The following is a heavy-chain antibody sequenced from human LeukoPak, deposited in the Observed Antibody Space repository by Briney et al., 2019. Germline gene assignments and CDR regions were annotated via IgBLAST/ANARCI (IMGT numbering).Heavy chain of an antibody. D-gene: IGHD3-9*01. V-gene: IGHV3-30*18. CDR2: ISYDGSNK. CDR1: GFTFSSYG. Sequence: GGSLRLSCAASGFTFSSYGMHWVRQAPGKGLEWVAVISYDGSNKYYADSVKGRFTISRDNSKNTLYLQMNGLRAEDTAVYYCVKGLRRYDILTGLDYWGQGTLVTVSS. CDR3: VKGLRRYDILTGLDY. J-gene: IGHJ4*02.